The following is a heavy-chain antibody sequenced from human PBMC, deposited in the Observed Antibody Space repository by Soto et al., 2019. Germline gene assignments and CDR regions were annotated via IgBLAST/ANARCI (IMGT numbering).Heavy chain of an antibody. CDR2: ISSDGSST. J-gene: IGHJ4*02. CDR3: ARGMSGLYANDF. CDR1: GFIFTNYW. V-gene: IGHV3-74*01. D-gene: IGHD1-26*01. Sequence: EVQLEESGGGLVQPGGSVRLSCAASGFIFTNYWMHWVRQAPGKGLVWVSRISSDGSSTNNAESVRGRFTISRDNSKNTVYLQVSSPRAEDTAVYYCARGMSGLYANDFWGQGTQVTVSA.